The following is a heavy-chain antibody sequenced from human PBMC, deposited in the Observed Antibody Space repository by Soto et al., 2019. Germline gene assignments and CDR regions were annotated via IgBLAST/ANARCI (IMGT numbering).Heavy chain of an antibody. J-gene: IGHJ3*02. V-gene: IGHV3-30*18. Sequence: QVQLVESGGGVVQPGRSLRLSCAASGFIFSSYDMHWVRQAPGKGLEWVAVISYDGSKQYYADSVKGRFTISRDNSKNTLYLQMNSLRLEDTAVYYCAKDIWGQGTMVTVSS. CDR2: ISYDGSKQ. CDR3: AKDI. CDR1: GFIFSSYD.